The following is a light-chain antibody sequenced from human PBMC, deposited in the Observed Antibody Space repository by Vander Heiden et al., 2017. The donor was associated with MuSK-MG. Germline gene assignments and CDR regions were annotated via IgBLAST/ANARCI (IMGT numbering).Light chain of an antibody. Sequence: EIGFTQSPASLSLSPGESSTRSCRAIQSVSSSYLVWYQQKPGQAPRLLIYGASSRATGIPDRFSGSGSGTDFTLTISRLEPEDFAVYYCQQYGSSPPITFGQGTRLEIK. V-gene: IGKV3-20*01. CDR2: GAS. CDR3: QQYGSSPPIT. J-gene: IGKJ5*01. CDR1: QSVSSSY.